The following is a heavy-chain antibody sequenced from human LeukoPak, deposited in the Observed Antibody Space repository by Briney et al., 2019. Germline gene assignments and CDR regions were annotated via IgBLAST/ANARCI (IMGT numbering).Heavy chain of an antibody. J-gene: IGHJ4*02. D-gene: IGHD3-22*01. Sequence: GGSVRLSCAASVFNFSSYCINWVRQAPCKGLEWVAVIWYDGSNKYYADSVKGRFTISRDNSKNTLYLQMNSLRAEDTAVYYCARAHYYDSSAYFDYWGQGTLVTVSS. CDR2: IWYDGSNK. CDR1: VFNFSSYC. CDR3: ARAHYYDSSAYFDY. V-gene: IGHV3-33*01.